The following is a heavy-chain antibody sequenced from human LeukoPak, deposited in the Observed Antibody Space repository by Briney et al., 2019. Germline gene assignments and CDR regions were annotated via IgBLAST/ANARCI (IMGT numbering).Heavy chain of an antibody. Sequence: PGGSLRLSCAASGFTFSSYAMHWVRQAPGKGLEWVAVISYDGSNKYYADSVKDRFTISRDNSKNTLYLQMNSLRAEDTAVYYCARDLRDGYNYGLYFQHWGQGTLVTVSS. CDR2: ISYDGSNK. D-gene: IGHD5-24*01. J-gene: IGHJ1*01. CDR3: ARDLRDGYNYGLYFQH. CDR1: GFTFSSYA. V-gene: IGHV3-30-3*01.